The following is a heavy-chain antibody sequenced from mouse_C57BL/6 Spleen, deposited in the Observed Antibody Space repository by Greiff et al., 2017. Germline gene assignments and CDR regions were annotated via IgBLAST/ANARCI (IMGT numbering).Heavy chain of an antibody. J-gene: IGHJ3*01. Sequence: EVKLVESGGGLVQPGGSLKLSCAASGFTFSDYYMYWVRQTPEKRLEWVAYISNGGGSTYYPDTVKGRFTISRDNATNTLYLQKSRLKSEDTAMYYCSRKGVTTAEVAYWGQGTLVTVSA. CDR2: ISNGGGST. D-gene: IGHD2-3*01. CDR1: GFTFSDYY. V-gene: IGHV5-12*01. CDR3: SRKGVTTAEVAY.